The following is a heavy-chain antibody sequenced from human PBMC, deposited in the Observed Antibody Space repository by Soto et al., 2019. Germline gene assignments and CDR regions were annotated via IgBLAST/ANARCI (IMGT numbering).Heavy chain of an antibody. CDR3: ARDKITGLFDY. Sequence: QVQLQQWGAGLLKPSETLSLTFAVYGGSFSGYYWTWIRQPPGTGLEWIGEINHSGSTNYNPSLKSRVTISVDTSKNQFSLKLTSVTAAGTAVYYCARDKITGLFDYWGQGTLVTVSS. D-gene: IGHD2-8*02. CDR1: GGSFSGYY. V-gene: IGHV4-34*01. J-gene: IGHJ4*02. CDR2: INHSGST.